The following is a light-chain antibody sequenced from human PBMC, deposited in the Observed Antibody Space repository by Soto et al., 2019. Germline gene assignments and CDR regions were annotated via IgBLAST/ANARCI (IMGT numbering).Light chain of an antibody. V-gene: IGKV3-20*01. CDR3: QQYGSMWT. J-gene: IGKJ1*01. CDR2: GTS. CDR1: ESVRSSS. Sequence: IVLTQSPGTLSFSPGDRATLSCRASESVRSSSLAWYQHKPGQAPRLVISGTSRRATGIPDRFSGSGSGTDLTLTINRLEPEDFAMYYCQQYGSMWTFGQGTKVDI.